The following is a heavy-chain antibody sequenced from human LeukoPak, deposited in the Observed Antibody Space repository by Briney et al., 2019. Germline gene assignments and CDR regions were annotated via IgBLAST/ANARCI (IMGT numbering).Heavy chain of an antibody. D-gene: IGHD2-2*01. Sequence: ASVNVSCKASGYTFTSYAMHWVRQAPGQRLEWMGWINAGNGNTKYSQKFQGRVTITRDTSASTAYMELSSLRSEDTAVYYCARSPIYCSSTSCYGGEYDWFDPWGQGTLVTVSS. CDR3: ARSPIYCSSTSCYGGEYDWFDP. CDR1: GYTFTSYA. V-gene: IGHV1-3*01. J-gene: IGHJ5*02. CDR2: INAGNGNT.